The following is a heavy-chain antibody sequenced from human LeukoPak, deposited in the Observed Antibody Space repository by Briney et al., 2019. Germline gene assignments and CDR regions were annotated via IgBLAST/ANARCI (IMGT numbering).Heavy chain of an antibody. Sequence: SETLSLTCTVSGGSISSGGYYWSWIRQHPGKGLEWIGYIYYSGSTYYNPSLKSRVTISVDRSKNQLSLKLSSVTAADTAMYYCASGGYSYGFDYWGQGTLVTVSS. D-gene: IGHD5-18*01. CDR2: IYYSGST. V-gene: IGHV4-31*03. CDR1: GGSISSGGYY. CDR3: ASGGYSYGFDY. J-gene: IGHJ4*02.